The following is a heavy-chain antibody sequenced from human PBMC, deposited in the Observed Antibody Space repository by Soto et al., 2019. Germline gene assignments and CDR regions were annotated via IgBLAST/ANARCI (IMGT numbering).Heavy chain of an antibody. CDR2: IIPIFGTA. CDR1: GGTLSSYA. Sequence: GASVKVSCKDSGGTLSSYAISWVRQAPGQGLEWMGGIIPIFGTANYAQKFQGRVTITADESTSTAYMELSSLRSEDTAVYYCARGTVVRSEPAYYYGMDVWGQGTTVTVSS. CDR3: ARGTVVRSEPAYYYGMDV. V-gene: IGHV1-69*13. D-gene: IGHD2-15*01. J-gene: IGHJ6*02.